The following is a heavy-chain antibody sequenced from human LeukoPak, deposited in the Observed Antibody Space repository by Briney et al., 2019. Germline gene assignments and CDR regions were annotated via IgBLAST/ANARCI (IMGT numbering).Heavy chain of an antibody. CDR2: MNPNSGNT. CDR3: ARGPPSISPYCSGTSCYWGGAAFDI. D-gene: IGHD2-2*01. CDR1: GYTFTSYD. V-gene: IGHV1-8*03. Sequence: ASVKVSCKASGYTFTSYDINWVRQATGQGLEWMGWMNPNSGNTGYAQKFQGRVTITRNTSISTAYMELSSLRSEDTAVYYCARGPPSISPYCSGTSCYWGGAAFDIWGQGTMVTVSS. J-gene: IGHJ3*02.